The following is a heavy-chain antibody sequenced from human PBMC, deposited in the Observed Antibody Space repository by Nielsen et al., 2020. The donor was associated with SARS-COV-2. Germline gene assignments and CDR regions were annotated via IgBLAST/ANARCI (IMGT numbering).Heavy chain of an antibody. CDR1: GFTFSSYW. J-gene: IGHJ4*02. CDR2: IKQDGSEK. D-gene: IGHD6-19*01. Sequence: GGSLRLSCAASGFTFSSYWMSWVRQAPGKELEWVANIKQDGSEKYYVDSVKGRFTISRDNAKNSLYLQMNSLRAEDTAVYYCARGEQWLVQGGYFDYWGQGTLVTVSS. CDR3: ARGEQWLVQGGYFDY. V-gene: IGHV3-7*01.